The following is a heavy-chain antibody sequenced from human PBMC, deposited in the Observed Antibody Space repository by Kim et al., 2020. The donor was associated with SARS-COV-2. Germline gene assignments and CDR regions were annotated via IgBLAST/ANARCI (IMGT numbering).Heavy chain of an antibody. Sequence: GESLKISCKGSGYSFTNYWVTWVRQMPGKGLEWMGTIDPSDSYTDYSPSFQGHVTISADKSISTAYLQWSSLKASDTAIYYCARRGIWFGELALIYYAMDVWGQGTTVTVSS. V-gene: IGHV5-10-1*01. CDR3: ARRGIWFGELALIYYAMDV. J-gene: IGHJ6*02. CDR2: IDPSDSYT. CDR1: GYSFTNYW. D-gene: IGHD3-10*01.